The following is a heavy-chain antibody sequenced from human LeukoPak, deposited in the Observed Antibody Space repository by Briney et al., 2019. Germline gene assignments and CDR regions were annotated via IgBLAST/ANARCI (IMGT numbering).Heavy chain of an antibody. CDR2: ISGSGGST. Sequence: GGSLRLSCAASGFTFSSYWMSWVRQAPGKGLGWVSAISGSGGSTYYADSVKGRFTISRDNSKNTLYLQMNSLRAEDTAVYYCAKVARYCSSTSCYYFDYWGQGTLVTVSS. D-gene: IGHD2-2*01. CDR1: GFTFSSYW. J-gene: IGHJ4*02. CDR3: AKVARYCSSTSCYYFDY. V-gene: IGHV3-23*01.